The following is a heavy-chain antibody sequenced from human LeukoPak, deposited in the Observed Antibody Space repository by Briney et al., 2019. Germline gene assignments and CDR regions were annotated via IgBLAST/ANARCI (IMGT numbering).Heavy chain of an antibody. D-gene: IGHD3-3*01. V-gene: IGHV4-34*01. CDR3: ARVYYDFWSGYYADV. Sequence: SETLSLTCAVYGGSFSGYYWSWIRQPPGKGLEWIGEINHSGSTNYNPSLKSRVTISVDTSKNQFPLKLSSVTAADTAVYYCARVYYDFWSGYYADVWGKGTTVTVSS. J-gene: IGHJ6*04. CDR1: GGSFSGYY. CDR2: INHSGST.